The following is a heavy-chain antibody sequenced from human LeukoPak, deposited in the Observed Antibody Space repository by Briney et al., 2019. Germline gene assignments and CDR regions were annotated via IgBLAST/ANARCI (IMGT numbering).Heavy chain of an antibody. V-gene: IGHV3-66*01. Sequence: GGSLRLSCAASGITFSNYAMSWVRQAPGKGLEWVSVIYSGGSTYYADSVKGRFTISRDNSKNTLYLQMNSLRVEDTAVYYCALGLVTDYWGQGTLVTVSS. D-gene: IGHD3-9*01. J-gene: IGHJ4*02. CDR1: GITFSNYA. CDR2: IYSGGST. CDR3: ALGLVTDY.